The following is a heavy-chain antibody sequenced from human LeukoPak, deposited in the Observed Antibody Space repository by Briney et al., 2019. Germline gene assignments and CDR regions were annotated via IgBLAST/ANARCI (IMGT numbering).Heavy chain of an antibody. J-gene: IGHJ4*02. CDR2: IYPGDSDT. V-gene: IGHV5-51*01. CDR1: GDSFTSYW. CDR3: ARLRGSMVAAAGTNFDY. Sequence: GESLKISCKGSGDSFTSYWIGWVRQMPGKGLEWMGIIYPGDSDTRYSPSFQGQVTISADKSISTAYLQWSSLKASDTAMYYCARLRGSMVAAAGTNFDYWGQGTLVTVSS. D-gene: IGHD6-13*01.